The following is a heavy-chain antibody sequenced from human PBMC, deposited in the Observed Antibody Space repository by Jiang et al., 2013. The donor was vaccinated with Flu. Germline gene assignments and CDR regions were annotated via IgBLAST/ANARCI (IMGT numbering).Heavy chain of an antibody. CDR2: IIPIFGTA. CDR3: ARDEYNWNSHYYGMDV. Sequence: EVKKPWVLGEGLLQGFWRHFSSYAISWVRQAPGQGLEWMGGIIPIFGTANYAQKFQGRVTITADESTSTAYMELSSLRSEDTAVYYCARDEYNWNSHYYGMDVWGQGTTVTVSS. V-gene: IGHV1-69*01. CDR1: RHFSSYA. J-gene: IGHJ6*02. D-gene: IGHD1-7*01.